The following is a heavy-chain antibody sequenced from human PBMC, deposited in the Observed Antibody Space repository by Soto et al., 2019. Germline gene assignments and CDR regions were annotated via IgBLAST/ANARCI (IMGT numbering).Heavy chain of an antibody. Sequence: ASVKVSCKASGGTFSSHAISWVRQAPGKGLEWMGGFDPEDGETIYAQKFQGRVTMTEDTSTDTAYMELSSLRSEDTAVYYCATAQVTGYYYYGMDVWGQGTTVTVSS. CDR2: FDPEDGET. CDR1: GGTFSSHA. D-gene: IGHD1-20*01. V-gene: IGHV1-24*01. J-gene: IGHJ6*02. CDR3: ATAQVTGYYYYGMDV.